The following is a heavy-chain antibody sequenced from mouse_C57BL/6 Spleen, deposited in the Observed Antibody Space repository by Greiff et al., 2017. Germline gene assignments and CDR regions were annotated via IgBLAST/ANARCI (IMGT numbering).Heavy chain of an antibody. CDR1: GYTFTSYW. CDR2: IHPNSGST. Sequence: QVQLQQPGAELVKPGASVKLSCKASGYTFTSYWMHWVKQRPGQGLEWIGMIHPNSGSTNYNEKFKSKATLTVDKSSSTAYMQLSSLTSEDSAVYDCASPPEGLPYYYAMDYWGQGTTVTVSS. D-gene: IGHD3-1*01. CDR3: ASPPEGLPYYYAMDY. J-gene: IGHJ4*01. V-gene: IGHV1-64*01.